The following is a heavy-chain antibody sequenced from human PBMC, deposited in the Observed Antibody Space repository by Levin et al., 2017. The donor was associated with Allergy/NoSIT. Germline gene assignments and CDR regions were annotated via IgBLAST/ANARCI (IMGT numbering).Heavy chain of an antibody. Sequence: SETLSLTCTVSGGSISSYYWSWIRQSPGKRPEWIGYIHYTGYTNYSPSLKSRVTISLDTSKNQFSLKLTSVTAADTAVYSCARSAHVTVIPSAIFAFDPWGQAILVTVSS. CDR2: IHYTGYT. CDR3: ARSAHVTVIPSAIFAFDP. V-gene: IGHV4-59*08. CDR1: GGSISSYY. J-gene: IGHJ5*02. D-gene: IGHD2-2*01.